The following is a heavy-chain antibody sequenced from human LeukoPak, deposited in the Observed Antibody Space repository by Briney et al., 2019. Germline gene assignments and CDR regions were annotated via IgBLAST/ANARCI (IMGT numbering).Heavy chain of an antibody. CDR1: GGSISSGGYY. V-gene: IGHV4-31*03. D-gene: IGHD6-13*01. Sequence: SETPSLTCTVSGGSISSGGYYWSWIRQHPGRGLEWIGYIYYSGSTYYNPSLKSRVTISVDTSKNQFSLKLSSVTAADTAVYYCARGIQSSFDIWGPGTIVTVSS. CDR3: ARGIQSSFDI. CDR2: IYYSGST. J-gene: IGHJ3*02.